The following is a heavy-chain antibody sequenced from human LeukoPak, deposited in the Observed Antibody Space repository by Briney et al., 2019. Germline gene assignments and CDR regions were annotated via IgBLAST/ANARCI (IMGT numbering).Heavy chain of an antibody. V-gene: IGHV3-38-3*01. J-gene: IGHJ5*02. CDR1: GFTVSSNE. D-gene: IGHD3-3*01. Sequence: GGSLRLSCAASGFTVSSNEMSWVRQAPGKGLEWVSSISGGSTYYADSRKGRFTISRDNSKNTLHLQMNSLRAEDTAVYYCAKVLPIYFSPSSWFDPWGQGTLVTVSS. CDR3: AKVLPIYFSPSSWFDP. CDR2: ISGGST.